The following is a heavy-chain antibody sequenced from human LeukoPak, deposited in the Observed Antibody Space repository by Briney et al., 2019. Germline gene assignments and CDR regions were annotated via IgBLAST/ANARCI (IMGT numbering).Heavy chain of an antibody. CDR3: AKDLDIVATITGD. D-gene: IGHD5-12*01. CDR2: VSGSGGST. J-gene: IGHJ4*02. Sequence: GGSLRLSCAASGFTFSSYAMSWVRQAPGKGLEWVSGVSGSGGSTYYADSVKGRFTISRDNSKNTLYLQMNSLRAEDTAVYYCAKDLDIVATITGDWGQGTLVTVSS. CDR1: GFTFSSYA. V-gene: IGHV3-23*01.